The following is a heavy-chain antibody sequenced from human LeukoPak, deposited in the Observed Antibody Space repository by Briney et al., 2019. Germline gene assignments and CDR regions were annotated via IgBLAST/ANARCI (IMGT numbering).Heavy chain of an antibody. CDR2: INHSGST. Sequence: GSLRLSCAASGFTFSSYSMNWIRQPPGKGLEWIGEINHSGSTNYNPSLKSRVTISVDTSKNQFSLKLSSVTAADTAVYYCARAGLGSSDIDYWGQGTLVTVSS. J-gene: IGHJ4*02. CDR3: ARAGLGSSDIDY. CDR1: GFTFSSYS. D-gene: IGHD6-6*01. V-gene: IGHV4-34*01.